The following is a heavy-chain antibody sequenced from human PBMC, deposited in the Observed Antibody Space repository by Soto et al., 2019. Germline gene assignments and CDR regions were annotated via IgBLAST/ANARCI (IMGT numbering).Heavy chain of an antibody. Sequence: EVQLVESGGGLVKPGGSLRLSCAASGFTFSTYGMNWVRQAPGKGLEWLSSISDSGHYIYYADSVKGRFTISRDNAENSLFLQMNSLRGADTAVYYCARSGLALPYSSSHWFDPWGHGTLVTVSS. CDR2: ISDSGHYI. J-gene: IGHJ5*02. CDR3: ARSGLALPYSSSHWFDP. CDR1: GFTFSTYG. V-gene: IGHV3-21*01. D-gene: IGHD3-22*01.